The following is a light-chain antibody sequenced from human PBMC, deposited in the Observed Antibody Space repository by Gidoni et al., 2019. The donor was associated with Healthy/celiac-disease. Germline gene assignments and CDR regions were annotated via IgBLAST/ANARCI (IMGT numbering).Light chain of an antibody. Sequence: IQMTQSPSSLSASVGDRVTITCRASQRISSYLNWYQQKPGKAPKLLIYAASSLQSGVPSRFSGSGAGTDFTPTISSLQPEDVVTDYCQQSYSTPRFTFGPGTKVDIK. CDR2: AAS. CDR3: QQSYSTPRFT. J-gene: IGKJ3*01. CDR1: QRISSY. V-gene: IGKV1-39*01.